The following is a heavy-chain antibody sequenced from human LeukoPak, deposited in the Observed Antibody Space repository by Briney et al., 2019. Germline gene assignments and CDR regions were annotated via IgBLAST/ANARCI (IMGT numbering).Heavy chain of an antibody. J-gene: IGHJ4*02. V-gene: IGHV3-23*01. Sequence: GGSLRLSCAASGFTFSSYAMSWVRQAPGKGLEWVSAISGSGGSTYYADSVKGRFIISRDNSKNTLYLQMNGLRAEDTAVYYCAKKATFYYDSRGYYFDYWGQGTLVTVSS. CDR3: AKKATFYYDSRGYYFDY. CDR1: GFTFSSYA. D-gene: IGHD3-22*01. CDR2: ISGSGGST.